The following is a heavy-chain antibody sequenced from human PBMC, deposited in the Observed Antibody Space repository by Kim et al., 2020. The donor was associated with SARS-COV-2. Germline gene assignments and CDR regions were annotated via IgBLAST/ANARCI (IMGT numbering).Heavy chain of an antibody. CDR1: GYTFTGYY. CDR2: INPNSGGT. CDR3: AREHYYDSSGFD. J-gene: IGHJ4*02. Sequence: ASVKVSCKASGYTFTGYYMHWVRQAPGQGLEWMGWINPNSGGTNYAQKFQGRVTMTRDTSISTAYMELSRLRSDDTAVYYCAREHYYDSSGFDWGQGTLVTVSS. D-gene: IGHD3-22*01. V-gene: IGHV1-2*02.